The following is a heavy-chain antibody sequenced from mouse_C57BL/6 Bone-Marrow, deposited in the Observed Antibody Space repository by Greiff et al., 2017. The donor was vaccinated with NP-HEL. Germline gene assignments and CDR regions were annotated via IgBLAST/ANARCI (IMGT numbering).Heavy chain of an antibody. CDR1: FSTFTIYF. Sequence: QLPLQQPGPALAPPSSSFPFSFPSSFSTFTIYFIHFFNHIPLQGLEWIGMIHPNSGSTNYNEKFKSKATLTVDKSSSTAYMQLSSLTSEDSAVYDCARLLPYGSSFAYWGQGTLVTVSA. J-gene: IGHJ3*01. CDR3: ARLLPYGSSFAY. V-gene: IGHV1-64*01. CDR2: IHPNSGST. D-gene: IGHD1-1*01.